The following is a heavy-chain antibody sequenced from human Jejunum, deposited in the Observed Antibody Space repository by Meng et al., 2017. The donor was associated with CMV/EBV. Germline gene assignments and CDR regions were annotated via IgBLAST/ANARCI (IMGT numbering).Heavy chain of an antibody. CDR2: IYSGASST. V-gene: IGHV3-23*03. J-gene: IGHJ6*02. D-gene: IGHD6-25*01. CDR3: AKYESYSSALGYYYYYGVDV. Sequence: YAMGWVRQAPGKGLEWVSAIYSGASSTYYVDSVRGRFTISRDNSKNTLYLQMSSLRAEDTAVYYCAKYESYSSALGYYYYYGVDVWGQGTTVTVSS. CDR1: YA.